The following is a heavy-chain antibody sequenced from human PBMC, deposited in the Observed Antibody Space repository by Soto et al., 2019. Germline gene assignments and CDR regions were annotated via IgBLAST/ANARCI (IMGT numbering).Heavy chain of an antibody. D-gene: IGHD3-10*01. V-gene: IGHV3-23*01. J-gene: IGHJ4*02. CDR2: ISGSGGST. CDR1: GFTFSSYA. Sequence: GGSLRLSCAASGFTFSSYAMSWVRQAPGKGLEWVSAISGSGGSTYYADSVKGRFTISRDNSKNTLYLQMNSLRAEDTAVYYCAKDNHYYGSGSYAGWGQGTLVTVSS. CDR3: AKDNHYYGSGSYAG.